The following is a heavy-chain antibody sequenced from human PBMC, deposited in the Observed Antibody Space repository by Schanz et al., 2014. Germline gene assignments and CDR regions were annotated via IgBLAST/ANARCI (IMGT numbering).Heavy chain of an antibody. J-gene: IGHJ4*02. CDR1: GYTFTTYA. V-gene: IGHV1-18*01. D-gene: IGHD3-9*01. Sequence: QVQLVQSGAEVKKPGASVRVSCKASGYTFTTYAMSWVRQAPGQGLEWVGWISVYTGNTKYGQKVQGRVTMTADTTTNTAYMELRSLRADDAAVYSCARDAADFYDILTEEDYWGQGTLXTVSS. CDR3: ARDAADFYDILTEEDY. CDR2: ISVYTGNT.